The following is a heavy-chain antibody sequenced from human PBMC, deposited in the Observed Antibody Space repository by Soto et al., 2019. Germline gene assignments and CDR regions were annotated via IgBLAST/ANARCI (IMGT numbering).Heavy chain of an antibody. CDR3: VRGGFDDFWSGYPGRWFDP. J-gene: IGHJ5*02. Sequence: SETLSLTCAVSGGSISSGGYSWSWIRQPPGKGLEWIGYIYHSGSTYYNPSLKSRVTISVDTSKNQFSLKLSSVTAADTAVYYCVRGGFDDFWSGYPGRWFDPWGQGTLVTVSS. D-gene: IGHD3-3*01. CDR1: GGSISSGGYS. CDR2: IYHSGST. V-gene: IGHV4-30-2*01.